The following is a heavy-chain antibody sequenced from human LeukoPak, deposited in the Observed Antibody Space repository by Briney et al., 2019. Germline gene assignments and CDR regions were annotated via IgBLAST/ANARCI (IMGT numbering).Heavy chain of an antibody. CDR2: IYHSGST. D-gene: IGHD3-22*01. CDR3: ARIWGDYCDSRHLAWFDP. V-gene: IGHV4-30-2*01. J-gene: IGHJ5*02. CDR1: GGSISSGGYS. Sequence: SETLSLTCAVSGGSISSGGYSWSWIRQPPGKGLEWIGYIYHSGSTYYNPSLKSRVTISVDRSKNQFSLKLSSVTAADTAVYYCARIWGDYCDSRHLAWFDPWGQGTLVTVSS.